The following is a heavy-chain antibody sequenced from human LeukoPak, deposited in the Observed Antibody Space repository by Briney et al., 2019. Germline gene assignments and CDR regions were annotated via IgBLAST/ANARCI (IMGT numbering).Heavy chain of an antibody. D-gene: IGHD1-26*01. CDR1: GFTFEDYA. V-gene: IGHV3-9*03. CDR3: AKGGSYYELDY. CDR2: ISWNSGSI. Sequence: PGGSLRLSCVASGFTFEDYAMHWVRQAPGKGLKWVSGISWNSGSIGYADSVKGRFTISRDNAKNSLYVQMNSLRAEDMALYYCAKGGSYYELDYWGQGTLVTVSS. J-gene: IGHJ4*02.